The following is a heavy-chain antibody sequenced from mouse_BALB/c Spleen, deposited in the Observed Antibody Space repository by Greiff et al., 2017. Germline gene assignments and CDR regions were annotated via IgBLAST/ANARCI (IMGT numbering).Heavy chain of an antibody. D-gene: IGHD2-4*01. V-gene: IGHV2-9*02. Sequence: QVQLQQSGPGLVAPSQSLSITCTVSGFSLTSYGVHWVRQPPGKGLEWLGVIWAGGSTNYNSALMSRLSISKDNSKSQVFLKMNSLQTDDTAMYYCARVIYDYLYAMDYWGQGTSVTVSS. CDR3: ARVIYDYLYAMDY. CDR1: GFSLTSYG. J-gene: IGHJ4*01. CDR2: IWAGGST.